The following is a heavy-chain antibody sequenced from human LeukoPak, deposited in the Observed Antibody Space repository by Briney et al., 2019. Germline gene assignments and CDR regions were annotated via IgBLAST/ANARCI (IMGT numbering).Heavy chain of an antibody. Sequence: PSETLSLTCTVSGGSISSSSYYWGWIRQPPGKGLEWIGSIYYSGSTYYNPSLKSRVTISVDTSKNQFSLKLSSVTAADTAVYYCARVNFPYGAYFDYWGQGTLVTVSS. CDR1: GGSISSSSYY. CDR3: ARVNFPYGAYFDY. V-gene: IGHV4-39*07. J-gene: IGHJ4*02. CDR2: IYYSGST. D-gene: IGHD4-17*01.